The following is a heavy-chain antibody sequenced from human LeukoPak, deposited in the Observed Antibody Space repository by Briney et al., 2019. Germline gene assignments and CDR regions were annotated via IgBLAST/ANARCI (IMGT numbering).Heavy chain of an antibody. V-gene: IGHV6-1*01. J-gene: IGHJ6*03. CDR1: GDSISSNSAA. CDR2: TYYRSKWYN. CDR3: ARAGYSSSWYYYYMDV. Sequence: SQTLSLTCAISGDSISSNSAAWNWIRQSPSRGLEWLGRTYYRSKWYNDYAVSVKSRITINPDTSKNQFSLQLNSVTPEDTAVYYCARAGYSSSWYYYYMDVWGKGTTVTISS. D-gene: IGHD6-13*01.